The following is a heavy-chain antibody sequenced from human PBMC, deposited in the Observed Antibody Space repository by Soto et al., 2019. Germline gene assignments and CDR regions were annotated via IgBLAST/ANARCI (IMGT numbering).Heavy chain of an antibody. D-gene: IGHD1-26*01. Sequence: GWSLRLSCAASGFTFSSYGMHWVRQAPGMGLEWVAVISYDGSNKYYADSVKGRFTISRDNSKNTLYLQMNSLRAEDTAVYYCAKVIVGAIYYYYGMDVWGQGTTVTVSS. V-gene: IGHV3-30*18. J-gene: IGHJ6*02. CDR3: AKVIVGAIYYYYGMDV. CDR2: ISYDGSNK. CDR1: GFTFSSYG.